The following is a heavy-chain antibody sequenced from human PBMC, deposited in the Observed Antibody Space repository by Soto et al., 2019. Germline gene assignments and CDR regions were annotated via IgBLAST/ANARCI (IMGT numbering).Heavy chain of an antibody. V-gene: IGHV4-30-4*01. CDR3: AREGGESSDGLYYFDS. CDR2: IYYSGNT. D-gene: IGHD3-16*01. CDR1: GGSTSSDNY. J-gene: IGHJ4*02. Sequence: QVQLQESGPGLVKPSQTLSLTCTVSGGSTSSDNYWSWIRQPPGKGLEWIGHIYYSGNTDYNPSLKSRLAISIDKSKNQFSLKLSSVTAADTAVYFCAREGGESSDGLYYFDSWGQGSLVTVSS.